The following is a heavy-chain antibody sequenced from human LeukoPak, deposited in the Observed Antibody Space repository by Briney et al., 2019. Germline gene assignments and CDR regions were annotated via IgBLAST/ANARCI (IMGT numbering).Heavy chain of an antibody. CDR3: ARDDFLAYCSSTSCPQYMDV. V-gene: IGHV3-11*01. CDR2: ISSSGSTI. Sequence: PGGSLRLSCAASGLTFSDYYMSWIRQAPGKGLEWVSYISSSGSTIYYADSVKGRFTISRDNAKNSLYLQMNSLRAEDTAVYYCARDDFLAYCSSTSCPQYMDVWGKGTTVTVSS. J-gene: IGHJ6*03. D-gene: IGHD2-2*01. CDR1: GLTFSDYY.